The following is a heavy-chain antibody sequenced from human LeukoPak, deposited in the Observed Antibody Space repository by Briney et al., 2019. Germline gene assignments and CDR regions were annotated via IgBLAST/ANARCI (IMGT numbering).Heavy chain of an antibody. D-gene: IGHD3-9*01. V-gene: IGHV4-39*01. CDR3: ARRAGNYDILTGYYYYFDY. CDR2: IYYGRTT. CDR1: TDSISSSSHH. Sequence: PSETLSLTCTVSTDSISSSSHHWGWIRQSPGKGLEWIGSIYYGRTTYYNPSLNSRVAISVVTSKNQFSLQLNSVTAADTAVYYCARRAGNYDILTGYYYYFDYWGQGTLVTVSS. J-gene: IGHJ4*02.